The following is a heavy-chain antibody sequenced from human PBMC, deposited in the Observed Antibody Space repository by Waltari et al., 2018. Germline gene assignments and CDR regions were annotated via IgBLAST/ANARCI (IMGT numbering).Heavy chain of an antibody. Sequence: QVQLVQSGAEVKKPGSSVKVSCKASGGTFCSYAISWVRQAPGQGLEWMGGIIPIFGTANYAQKFQGRVTITADESTSTAYMELSSLRSEDTAVYYCASTYRVFGVVITPYWYFDLWGRGTLVTVSS. J-gene: IGHJ2*01. CDR2: IIPIFGTA. V-gene: IGHV1-69*01. D-gene: IGHD3-3*01. CDR3: ASTYRVFGVVITPYWYFDL. CDR1: GGTFCSYA.